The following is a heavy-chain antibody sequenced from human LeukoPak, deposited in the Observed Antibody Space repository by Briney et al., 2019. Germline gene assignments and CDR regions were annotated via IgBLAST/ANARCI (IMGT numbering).Heavy chain of an antibody. D-gene: IGHD3-3*02. Sequence: PGGSLRLSCAASGFTFSSYAMHWVRQAPGKGLEWVAVISYDGSNKYYADSVKGRSTISRDNSKNTLYLQMNSLRAEDTAVYYCARDLGTTLSIWGQGTLVTVSS. CDR3: ARDLGTTLSI. CDR2: ISYDGSNK. J-gene: IGHJ4*02. V-gene: IGHV3-30*04. CDR1: GFTFSSYA.